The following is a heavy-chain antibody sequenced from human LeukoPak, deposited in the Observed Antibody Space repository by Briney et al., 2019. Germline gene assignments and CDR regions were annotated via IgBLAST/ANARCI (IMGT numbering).Heavy chain of an antibody. V-gene: IGHV1-2*07. J-gene: IGHJ5*02. D-gene: IGHD5-18*01. CDR3: AREGGSSYGYAYH. CDR1: GYTFTSYY. CDR2: INPHSGDT. Sequence: ASVKVSFKASGYTFTSYYMHWVRQAPGQGLEWMGWINPHSGDTNYAHKFQGRVTMTRDMSISIAYMELSSLKSDDTAVYYCAREGGSSYGYAYHWGQGTLVTVSS.